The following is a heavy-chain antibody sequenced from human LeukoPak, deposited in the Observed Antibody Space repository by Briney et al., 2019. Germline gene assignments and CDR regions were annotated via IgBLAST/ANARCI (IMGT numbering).Heavy chain of an antibody. Sequence: PGRSLRLSCAASGFTFSSYGMHWVRQAPGKGLEWVAVISYDGSNKYYADSVKGRFTISRDNAMNTLYLQVNSLRAEDTAVYYCARARNNYDISTSSALDYWGQGTLVTVSS. CDR1: GFTFSSYG. D-gene: IGHD3-22*01. J-gene: IGHJ4*02. V-gene: IGHV3-30*03. CDR3: ARARNNYDISTSSALDY. CDR2: ISYDGSNK.